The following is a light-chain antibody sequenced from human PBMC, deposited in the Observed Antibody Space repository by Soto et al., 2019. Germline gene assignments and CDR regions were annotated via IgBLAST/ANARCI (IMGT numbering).Light chain of an antibody. CDR2: GAS. CDR1: QSVSSSY. Sequence: EIVLTQSPGGLSLSPGQGATVSCSASQSVSSSYLAWYQQKPGQAPRLLIYGASSRATGIPDRFSGSGSGTDFTLTISRLEPEDFAVYYCQQYNNWPPSFGGGTKVDIK. CDR3: QQYNNWPPS. J-gene: IGKJ4*01. V-gene: IGKV3-20*01.